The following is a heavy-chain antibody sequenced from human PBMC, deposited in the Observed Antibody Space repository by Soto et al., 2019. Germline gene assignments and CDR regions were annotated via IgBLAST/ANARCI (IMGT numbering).Heavy chain of an antibody. J-gene: IGHJ4*02. CDR1: GGSISSGGYY. Sequence: QVQLQESGPGLVKPSQTLSLTCTVSGGSISSGGYYWSWIRQHPGKGLEWIGYIYYSGSTYYNPSPKTRVTTSVDTSKTQFSLKLSSVTAAATAVYYCARGYYYDSSGYYPNWGQGTLVTVSS. V-gene: IGHV4-31*03. CDR3: ARGYYYDSSGYYPN. D-gene: IGHD3-22*01. CDR2: IYYSGST.